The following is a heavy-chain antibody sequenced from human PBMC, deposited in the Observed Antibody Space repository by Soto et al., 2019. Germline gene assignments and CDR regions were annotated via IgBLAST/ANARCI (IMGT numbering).Heavy chain of an antibody. D-gene: IGHD1-7*01. Sequence: GGSLRLSCAASGFTFSSYSMNWVRQAPGKGLEWVSYISSSSSTIYYADSVKGRFTISRDNAKNSLYLQMNSLRAEDTAVYYCARKEEVLELRAFDIWGQGTMVTVSS. CDR3: ARKEEVLELRAFDI. CDR2: ISSSSSTI. J-gene: IGHJ3*02. V-gene: IGHV3-48*01. CDR1: GFTFSSYS.